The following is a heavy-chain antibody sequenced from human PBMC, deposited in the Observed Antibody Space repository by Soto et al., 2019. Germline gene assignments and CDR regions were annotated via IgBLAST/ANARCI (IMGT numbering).Heavy chain of an antibody. D-gene: IGHD5-18*01. V-gene: IGHV3-21*01. CDR1: GFTFSSYS. Sequence: EVQLVESGGGLVKPGGSLRLSCAASGFTFSSYSMNWVRQAPGKGLEWVSSISSSSSYIYYADSVKGRFTISRDNAKXSXYLQMNSLRAEDTAVYYCARDLPLQLYYFDYGMDVWGQGTTVTVSS. CDR2: ISSSSSYI. J-gene: IGHJ6*02. CDR3: ARDLPLQLYYFDYGMDV.